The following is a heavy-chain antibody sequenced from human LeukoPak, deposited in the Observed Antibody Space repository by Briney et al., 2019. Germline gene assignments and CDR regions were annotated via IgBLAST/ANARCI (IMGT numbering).Heavy chain of an antibody. CDR3: ARQGDEGYNICY. D-gene: IGHD5-24*01. CDR1: GYTFTLYY. CDR2: INSNSGGT. J-gene: IGHJ4*02. Sequence: ASVKVSCKPSGYTFTLYYMQWVRLAPGQGLEWMGWINSNSGGTKYAQKFQDRVTMTRDTSISTAYMELSMLTSDDTAVYYCARQGDEGYNICYWGQGTLVTVSS. V-gene: IGHV1-2*02.